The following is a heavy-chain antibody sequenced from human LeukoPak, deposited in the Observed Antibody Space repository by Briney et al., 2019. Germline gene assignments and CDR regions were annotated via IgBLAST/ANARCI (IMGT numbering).Heavy chain of an antibody. D-gene: IGHD3-22*01. CDR3: VREEEDSSSFDY. J-gene: IGHJ4*02. CDR2: IYHSGIT. Sequence: SETLSLTCTVSGYSIRSGFYWGWIRQPPGKGLEWIGNIYHSGITYSTPSLKSRVTISVDTSKNQFSLKLSSVTAADTAVYYCVREEEDSSSFDYWGQGTLVTVSS. V-gene: IGHV4-38-2*02. CDR1: GYSIRSGFY.